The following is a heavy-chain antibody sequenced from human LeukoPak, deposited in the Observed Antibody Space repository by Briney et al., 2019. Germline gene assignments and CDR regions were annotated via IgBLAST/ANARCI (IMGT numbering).Heavy chain of an antibody. Sequence: PGRSLRLSCAASGITFRSYGMLWVRQAPGKGLEWVAVISYDGSHKYYADSVKGRFSISRDNSKNTLYLQMNSLRADDTAVYYCAKGARGDTVTSIVGLNWFDPWGQGTLVTVSS. V-gene: IGHV3-30*18. CDR2: ISYDGSHK. J-gene: IGHJ5*02. D-gene: IGHD4-17*01. CDR1: GITFRSYG. CDR3: AKGARGDTVTSIVGLNWFDP.